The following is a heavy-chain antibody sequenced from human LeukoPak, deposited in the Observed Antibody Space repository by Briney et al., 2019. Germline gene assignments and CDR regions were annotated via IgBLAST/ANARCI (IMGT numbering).Heavy chain of an antibody. CDR1: DGSISSGSYY. V-gene: IGHV4-61*02. J-gene: IGHJ6*03. CDR2: IYTSGST. Sequence: SETLSLTCTVSDGSISSGSYYWNWIRQPAGKGLEWIGRIYTSGSTNYNPSLKSRVTISVDTSKNQFSLRLSSVTAADTAVYYCARDSLYPIFGVVNYMDVWGKGTTVTVSS. D-gene: IGHD3-3*01. CDR3: ARDSLYPIFGVVNYMDV.